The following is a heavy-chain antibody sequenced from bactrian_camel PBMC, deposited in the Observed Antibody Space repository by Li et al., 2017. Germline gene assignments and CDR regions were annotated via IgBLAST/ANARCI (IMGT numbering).Heavy chain of an antibody. CDR1: GFTFSTYS. V-gene: IGHV3S1*01. J-gene: IGHJ4*01. CDR3: ATILFRCSGSDCHSDGRYY. D-gene: IGHD2*01. Sequence: HVQLVESGGGLVQPGGSLRLSCAASGFTFSTYSMYWVRQAPGKGLEWVSSIYTGGGSTYYADSVKGRFAISRDNVKNTVYLQMNSLNAEDTALYYCATILFRCSGSDCHSDGRYYWGQGTQVTVS. CDR2: IYTGGGST.